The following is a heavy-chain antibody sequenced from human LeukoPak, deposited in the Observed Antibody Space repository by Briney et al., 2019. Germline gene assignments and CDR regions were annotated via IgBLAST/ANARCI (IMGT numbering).Heavy chain of an antibody. V-gene: IGHV3-7*03. Sequence: GGSLRLSCAASGFIFSDYWMTWVRQAPGKGLEWLTNINEDGSVKHYVDSVKGRFTISRDNSKNTLYLQMNSLRAEDTAVYYCAKEGSTVNTLYWGQGTLVTVSS. CDR1: GFIFSDYW. D-gene: IGHD4-17*01. CDR3: AKEGSTVNTLY. CDR2: INEDGSVK. J-gene: IGHJ4*02.